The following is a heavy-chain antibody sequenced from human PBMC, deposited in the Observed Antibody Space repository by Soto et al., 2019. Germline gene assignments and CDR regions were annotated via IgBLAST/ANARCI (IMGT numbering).Heavy chain of an antibody. V-gene: IGHV4-39*01. CDR3: ARQDDFWSGSNWFDP. J-gene: IGHJ5*02. D-gene: IGHD3-3*01. Sequence: SETLSLTCTVSGDSITSNSYFWAWIRQPPGKGLEWIGSIYYSGSTYHNPSLKSRVTISVDTSKNHFSLKLTSVTAADTAVYYCARQDDFWSGSNWFDPWGQGTLVTVSS. CDR2: IYYSGST. CDR1: GDSITSNSYF.